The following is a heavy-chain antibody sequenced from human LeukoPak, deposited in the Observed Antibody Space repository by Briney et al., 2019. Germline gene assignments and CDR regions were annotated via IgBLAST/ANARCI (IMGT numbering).Heavy chain of an antibody. CDR2: IYSGGST. CDR3: ARLNGYLPRSGSYPALGAHYYYMTS. V-gene: IGHV3-53*01. Sequence: GGSLRLSCAASGLTVISNYMSWVRQAPGKGLEWVSVIYSGGSTFYADSVKGRFTISRDTSKNTLYLQMNSLRAEDTAVYYCARLNGYLPRSGSYPALGAHYYYMTSGAKGPRSPSP. CDR1: GLTVISNY. J-gene: IGHJ6*03. D-gene: IGHD3-3*01.